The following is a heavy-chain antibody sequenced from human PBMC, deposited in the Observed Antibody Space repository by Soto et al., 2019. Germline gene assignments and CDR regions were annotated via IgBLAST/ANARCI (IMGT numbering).Heavy chain of an antibody. V-gene: IGHV3-23*01. CDR3: ARCTVDTIVTSGWCHYLDP. J-gene: IGHJ5*02. Sequence: EVQLLDSGGGLVQPGGSLRLSCAASGFTFSSSAMSWVRQAPGKGLEWVSAVSGSGGTIYYADSVRGRFTISRDNSKNTLYLQMNSLRAEDTAIYFCARCTVDTIVTSGWCHYLDPWGQGTLVTVSP. D-gene: IGHD6-19*01. CDR2: VSGSGGTI. CDR1: GFTFSSSA.